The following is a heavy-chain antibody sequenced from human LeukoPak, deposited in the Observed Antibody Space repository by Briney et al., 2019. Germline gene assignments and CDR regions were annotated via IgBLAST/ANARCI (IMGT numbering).Heavy chain of an antibody. D-gene: IGHD3-9*01. CDR1: GFTFTDYY. V-gene: IGHV3-11*01. CDR3: ARDGHYDILTGYFQD. Sequence: GGSLRLSCAASGFTFTDYYMSWIRQAPGKGLEWVSYITNSGTTIYYADSVKGRFTISRDNANNSLYLQMNSLRAEDTAVYYCARDGHYDILTGYFQDWGQGTLVTVSS. CDR2: ITNSGTTI. J-gene: IGHJ1*01.